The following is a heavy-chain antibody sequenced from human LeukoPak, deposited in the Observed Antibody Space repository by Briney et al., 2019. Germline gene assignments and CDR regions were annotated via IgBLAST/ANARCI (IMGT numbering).Heavy chain of an antibody. CDR2: ISGSGGST. J-gene: IGHJ4*02. CDR3: AKLEKIGYCSSTSCKYFDY. Sequence: PGGSLRLSCAASGFTFSSYAMNWVRQAPGKGLEWVAAISGSGGSTYYADSVKGRFTISRDNSKNTLYVQMNSLSAEDTAVYYCAKLEKIGYCSSTSCKYFDYWGQGTLVTVSS. V-gene: IGHV3-23*01. CDR1: GFTFSSYA. D-gene: IGHD2-2*01.